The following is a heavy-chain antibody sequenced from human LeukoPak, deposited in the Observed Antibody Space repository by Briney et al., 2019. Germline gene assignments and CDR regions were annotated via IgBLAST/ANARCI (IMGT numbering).Heavy chain of an antibody. J-gene: IGHJ6*02. Sequence: GESLKISCKGSGYSFTSYWIVWVRQMPGKGLEWMGIIYPGDSDTRYSPSFQGQVTISADKSISTAYLQWSSLRASDTAMYYCATQEASSGCRSYSYYGMDVWGQGTTVTVSS. D-gene: IGHD6-19*01. V-gene: IGHV5-51*01. CDR1: GYSFTSYW. CDR2: IYPGDSDT. CDR3: ATQEASSGCRSYSYYGMDV.